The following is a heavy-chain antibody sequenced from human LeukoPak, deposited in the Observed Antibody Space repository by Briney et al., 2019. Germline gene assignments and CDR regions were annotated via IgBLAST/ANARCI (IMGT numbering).Heavy chain of an antibody. J-gene: IGHJ5*02. V-gene: IGHV3-23*01. CDR3: ATVKYDYADPVGWFDP. CDR1: GFPFSASA. Sequence: GGSLRLSCAPSGFPFSASAMTWVRQAPGKGLEWVSHILSTGTTYYADSVRGRFTISRDNSNNTLYLLMTSLRADNTAVYYCATVKYDYADPVGWFDPWGEGTLVPVSS. D-gene: IGHD4-17*01. CDR2: ILSTGTT.